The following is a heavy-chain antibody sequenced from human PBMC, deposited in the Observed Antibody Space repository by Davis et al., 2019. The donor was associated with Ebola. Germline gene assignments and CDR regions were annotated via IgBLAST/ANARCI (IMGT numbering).Heavy chain of an antibody. CDR1: GFTFSDHY. CDR3: ATDRVYQLLLPVTNIFDY. Sequence: PGGSLRLSCAASGFTFSDHYMDWVRQAPGKGLEWVGRTRNKANSYTTEYAASVKGRFTISRDDSKNSLYLQMNSLRAEDTAVYYCATDRVYQLLLPVTNIFDYWGQGTLVTVSS. J-gene: IGHJ4*02. CDR2: TRNKANSYTT. D-gene: IGHD2-2*01. V-gene: IGHV3-72*01.